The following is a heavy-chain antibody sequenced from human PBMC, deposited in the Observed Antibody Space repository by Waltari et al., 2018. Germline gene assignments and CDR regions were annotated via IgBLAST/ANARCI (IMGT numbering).Heavy chain of an antibody. CDR3: AKNFGGAGGQPPGY. Sequence: QVQLVESGGGVVQPGRSLRLSCAASGFTFSRYGMHWVRQAPGKGLEWVAVIWYDGSNKYYADSVKGRFTISRDNSKNTLYLQMNSLRAEDTAMYYCAKNFGGAGGQPPGYWGQGTLVTVSS. CDR1: GFTFSRYG. D-gene: IGHD4-17*01. J-gene: IGHJ4*02. CDR2: IWYDGSNK. V-gene: IGHV3-30*18.